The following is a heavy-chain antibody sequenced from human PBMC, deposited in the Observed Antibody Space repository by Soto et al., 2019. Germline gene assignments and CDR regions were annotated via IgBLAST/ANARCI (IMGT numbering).Heavy chain of an antibody. J-gene: IGHJ5*02. V-gene: IGHV3-21*01. CDR1: GFTFSSFS. Sequence: GGSLRLSCAASGFTFSSFSINWVRQAPGKGLEWVSSISSSSSYIYFADSVKGRFTISRDNAENSVYLQMNSLRAEDTAVYYCARNDYSSSWYNIIGWFDPWGQGTLVTVS. CDR3: ARNDYSSSWYNIIGWFDP. D-gene: IGHD6-13*01. CDR2: ISSSSSYI.